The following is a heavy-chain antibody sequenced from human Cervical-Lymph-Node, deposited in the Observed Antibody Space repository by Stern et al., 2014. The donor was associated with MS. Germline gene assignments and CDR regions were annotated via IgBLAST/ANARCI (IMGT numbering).Heavy chain of an antibody. Sequence: QVQLVQSGPEVKKPGSSVKVSCQASGGTLNTSAINWVRQAPGQGLEWMGVIFPIFGATNYAQRFQGRLTITADESTTTAYMELNNLMSEDTAIYYCARVRCPNGVCYPRLDFWGQGVLVTVSS. J-gene: IGHJ4*02. CDR2: IFPIFGAT. V-gene: IGHV1-69*01. D-gene: IGHD2-8*01. CDR1: GGTLNTSA. CDR3: ARVRCPNGVCYPRLDF.